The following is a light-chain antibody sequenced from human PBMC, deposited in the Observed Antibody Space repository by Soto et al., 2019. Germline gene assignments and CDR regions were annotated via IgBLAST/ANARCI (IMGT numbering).Light chain of an antibody. CDR2: EVS. Sequence: QSALTQPASVSGSPGKSITISCTGTSSDVGRYNYVSWFQQHPGKAPKLMIFEVSTRPSGVSNRFSGSKSGNTASLTISGLQIEDEADYYCCSYTSSTSAVFGGGTKLTVL. CDR3: CSYTSSTSAV. J-gene: IGLJ2*01. CDR1: SSDVGRYNY. V-gene: IGLV2-14*01.